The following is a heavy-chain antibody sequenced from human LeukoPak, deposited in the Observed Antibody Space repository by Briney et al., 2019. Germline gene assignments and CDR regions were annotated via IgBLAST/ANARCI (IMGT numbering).Heavy chain of an antibody. CDR2: ISSSSTI. Sequence: GGSLRLSCAASGFTFSSYSMNWVRQAPGKGLEWVSYISSSSTIYYADSVKGRFTISRDNAKNSLYLQMNSLRAEDTAVYYCAGFNWQYSDFDYWGQGTLVTVSS. V-gene: IGHV3-48*01. CDR3: AGFNWQYSDFDY. D-gene: IGHD5-18*01. CDR1: GFTFSSYS. J-gene: IGHJ4*02.